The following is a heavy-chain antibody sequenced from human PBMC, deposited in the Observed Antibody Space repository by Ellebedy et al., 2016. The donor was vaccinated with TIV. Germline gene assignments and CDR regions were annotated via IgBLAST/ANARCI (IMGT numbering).Heavy chain of an antibody. D-gene: IGHD6-13*01. CDR2: INSANGNT. CDR3: ARDPKPGLAAGGDF. V-gene: IGHV1-3*04. J-gene: IGHJ4*02. CDR1: GYTFTKYP. Sequence: AASAKVSCKTSGYTFTKYPMHWVRQAPGQRLEWMGWINSANGNTAYSQKFQGRVTITTDTSASTGYMELSSLRPEDTAVYYCARDPKPGLAAGGDFWGQGTLVSVSS.